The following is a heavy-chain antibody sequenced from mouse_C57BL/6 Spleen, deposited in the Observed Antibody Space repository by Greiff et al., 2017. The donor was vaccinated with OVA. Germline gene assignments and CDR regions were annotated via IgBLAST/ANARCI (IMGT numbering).Heavy chain of an antibody. CDR3: ERHETRQRPYWYFDV. D-gene: IGHD3-2*01. CDR1: GFTFSSYG. CDR2: ISSGGSYT. J-gene: IGHJ1*03. V-gene: IGHV5-6*01. Sequence: EVQGVESGGDLVKPGGSLKLSCAASGFTFSSYGMSWVRQTPDKRLEWVATISSGGSYTYYPDSVKGRFTISRDNAKNTLYLQMSSLKSEDTAMYYGERHETRQRPYWYFDVWGTGTTVTGSS.